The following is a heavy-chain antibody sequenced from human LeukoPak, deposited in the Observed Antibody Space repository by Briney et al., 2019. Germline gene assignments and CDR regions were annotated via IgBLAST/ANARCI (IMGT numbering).Heavy chain of an antibody. Sequence: PGGSLRLSCAASGFTFSSYSMNWVRQAPGKGLEWVSHITASGTAMFYADSVKGRFTISRDNAKNSLYLQMNSLRDEDTAVYYCARGVYAFDIWGQGTMVTVSS. J-gene: IGHJ3*02. CDR1: GFTFSSYS. V-gene: IGHV3-48*02. CDR2: ITASGTAM. CDR3: ARGVYAFDI.